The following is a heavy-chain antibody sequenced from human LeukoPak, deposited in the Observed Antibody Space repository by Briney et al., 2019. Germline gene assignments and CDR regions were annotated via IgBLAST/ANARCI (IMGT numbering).Heavy chain of an antibody. CDR1: EFTLN. D-gene: IGHD3/OR15-3a*01. V-gene: IGHV3-48*02. CDR2: TGTSTTSI. J-gene: IGHJ4*02. Sequence: GGSLRLSCAASEFTLNMYWVRQAPGKGLEWVSHTGTSTTSIAYAKSVRGRFTISRDSGKNSLYLQMNSLRDEDTAIYYCVRDMDWAFDYWGQGTLVTVSS. CDR3: VRDMDWAFDY.